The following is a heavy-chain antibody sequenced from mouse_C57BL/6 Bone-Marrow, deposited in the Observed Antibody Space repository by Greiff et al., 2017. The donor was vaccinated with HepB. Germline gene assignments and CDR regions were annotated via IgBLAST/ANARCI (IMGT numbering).Heavy chain of an antibody. Sequence: VQLQQSGPELVKPGASVKISCKASGYTFTDYYMNWVKQSHGKSLEWIGDINPNNGGTSYNQKFKGKATLTVDKSSSTAYMELRSLTSEDSAVYYCARCGNYGSAWLDYWGRGTLVTVSA. D-gene: IGHD2-4*01. CDR2: INPNNGGT. V-gene: IGHV1-26*01. J-gene: IGHJ3*01. CDR3: ARCGNYGSAWLDY. CDR1: GYTFTDYY.